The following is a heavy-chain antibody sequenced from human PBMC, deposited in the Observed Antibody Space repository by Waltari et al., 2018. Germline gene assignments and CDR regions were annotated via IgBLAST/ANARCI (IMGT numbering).Heavy chain of an antibody. J-gene: IGHJ5*02. CDR1: GGTFSSYA. CDR3: ARVVVVVVAATGWFNP. D-gene: IGHD2-15*01. CDR2: IIPIFGTA. Sequence: QVQLVQSGAEVKKPGSSVKVSCKASGGTFSSYAISWVRQAPGQGLEWMGGIIPIFGTANYAQKFQVRVTITADESTSTAYMELSSLRSEDTAVYYCARVVVVVVAATGWFNPWGQGTLVTVSS. V-gene: IGHV1-69*01.